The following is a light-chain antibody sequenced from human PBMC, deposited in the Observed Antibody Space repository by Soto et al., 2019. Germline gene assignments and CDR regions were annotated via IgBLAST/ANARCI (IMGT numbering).Light chain of an antibody. CDR3: QQYGSSPST. J-gene: IGKJ1*01. Sequence: EIVLTQSPGTLSLSPGESATLSCRASQSVGSSYLAWYRQKPGQAPRLLIYGASSRATGIPDRFSGGGSGTDVTLNISRLEPEDFAVYYCQQYGSSPSTFGQGTKVEIK. CDR1: QSVGSSY. V-gene: IGKV3-20*01. CDR2: GAS.